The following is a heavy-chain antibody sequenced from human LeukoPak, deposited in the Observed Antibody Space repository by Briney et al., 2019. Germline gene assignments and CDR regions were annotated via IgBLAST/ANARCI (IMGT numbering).Heavy chain of an antibody. CDR1: GFTFSSYA. Sequence: PGGSVRLSCAASGFTFSSYAMSWVRQAPGKGLEWVSSVSGSGGTTYYADSVKGRFTISRDNSKNTLYLQMNSLRAEDTAPYYCARDLHYYVDMDVWGQGTTVTVSS. D-gene: IGHD3-10*02. CDR3: ARDLHYYVDMDV. J-gene: IGHJ6*02. V-gene: IGHV3-23*01. CDR2: VSGSGGTT.